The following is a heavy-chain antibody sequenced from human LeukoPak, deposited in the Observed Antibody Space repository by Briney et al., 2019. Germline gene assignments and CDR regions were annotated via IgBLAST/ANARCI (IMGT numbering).Heavy chain of an antibody. CDR3: AKSPQWLVIDY. V-gene: IGHV3-30*18. Sequence: GGSLRLSCAASGFTFSRYAMHWVRQAPGKGLEWVAVISYDGSNKYYADSVKGRFTISRDNSENTLYLQMNSLRAEDTAVYYCAKSPQWLVIDYWGQGTLVTVSS. D-gene: IGHD6-19*01. CDR1: GFTFSRYA. CDR2: ISYDGSNK. J-gene: IGHJ4*02.